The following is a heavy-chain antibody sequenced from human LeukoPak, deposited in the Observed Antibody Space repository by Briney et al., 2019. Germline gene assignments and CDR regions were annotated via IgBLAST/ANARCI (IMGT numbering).Heavy chain of an antibody. Sequence: SVKVSCKASGGTFSSYAISWVRQAPGQGLEWMGGIIPISGTANYAQKFQGRVTITADESASTAYMELSSLRSEDTAVYYCARGSDYYGPGAHFDPWGQGTLVTVSS. J-gene: IGHJ5*02. D-gene: IGHD3-10*01. CDR3: ARGSDYYGPGAHFDP. CDR1: GGTFSSYA. V-gene: IGHV1-69*13. CDR2: IIPISGTA.